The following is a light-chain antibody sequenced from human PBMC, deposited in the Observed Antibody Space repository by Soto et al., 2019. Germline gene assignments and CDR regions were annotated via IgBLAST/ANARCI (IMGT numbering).Light chain of an antibody. V-gene: IGKV3-11*01. Sequence: EIVLTQSPATLSLSPGERATLSCRASQSVGSSLAWYQQKPGQAPKLLIYDASNRATGIPARFSGSGSGTDFTPTISSLEPEDFTVYYCQHRSSWPRTFGPGTKVDFK. J-gene: IGKJ3*01. CDR2: DAS. CDR1: QSVGSS. CDR3: QHRSSWPRT.